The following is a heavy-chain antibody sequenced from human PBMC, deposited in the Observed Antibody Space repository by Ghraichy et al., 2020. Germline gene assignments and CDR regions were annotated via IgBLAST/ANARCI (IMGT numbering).Heavy chain of an antibody. V-gene: IGHV3-23*01. CDR1: GFTFNSYA. D-gene: IGHD6-19*01. CDR2: ITNSGSST. J-gene: IGHJ4*02. CDR3: AKATGTGYASGWGD. Sequence: GGSLRLSCAASGFTFNSYAMTWVRQAPGKGLEWVSTITNSGSSTYYADSVKGRFTISRDNSKNTLYLQMNSLRAEDTAIYYCAKATGTGYASGWGDWGQGTLVTVSS.